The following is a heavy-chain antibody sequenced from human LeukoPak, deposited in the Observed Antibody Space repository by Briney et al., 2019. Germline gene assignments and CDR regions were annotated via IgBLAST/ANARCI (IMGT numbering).Heavy chain of an antibody. Sequence: GGTLRLSCAASGFTFSDYYMSWIRQAPGKGLEWVSYISSSGSTIYYADSVKGRFTISRDNAKNSLYLQMNSLRAKDTAVYYCAVSGYDYDYYYYMDVWGKGTTVTISS. J-gene: IGHJ6*03. V-gene: IGHV3-11*01. CDR1: GFTFSDYY. CDR2: ISSSGSTI. CDR3: AVSGYDYDYYYYMDV. D-gene: IGHD5-12*01.